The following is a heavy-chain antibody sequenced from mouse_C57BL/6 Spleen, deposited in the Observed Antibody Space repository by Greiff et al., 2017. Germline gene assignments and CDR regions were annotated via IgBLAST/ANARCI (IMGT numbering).Heavy chain of an antibody. V-gene: IGHV1-64*01. CDR3: ARSSGIYYDYDDAMDY. J-gene: IGHJ4*01. CDR1: GYTFTSYW. D-gene: IGHD2-4*01. Sequence: QVQLKQPGAELVKPGASVKLSCKASGYTFTSYWMHWVKQRPGQGLEWIGMIHPNSGSTNYNEKFKSKATLTVDKSSSTAYMQLSSLTSEDSAVYYCARSSGIYYDYDDAMDYWGQGTSVTVSS. CDR2: IHPNSGST.